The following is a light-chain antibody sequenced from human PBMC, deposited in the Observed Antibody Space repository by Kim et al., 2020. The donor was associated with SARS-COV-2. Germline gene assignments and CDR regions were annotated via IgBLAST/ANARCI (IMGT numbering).Light chain of an antibody. V-gene: IGKV1-5*01. CDR1: QSINSW. CDR3: QQYDTYST. CDR2: DAS. J-gene: IGKJ2*01. Sequence: DIQMTQSPSTLSASVGDRVTITCRASQSINSWLAWYQQKPGKAPKLLISDASNLESGVTSRFSGSGSGTEFTLTISSLQPDDFATYYCQQYDTYSTFGQGTKLEI.